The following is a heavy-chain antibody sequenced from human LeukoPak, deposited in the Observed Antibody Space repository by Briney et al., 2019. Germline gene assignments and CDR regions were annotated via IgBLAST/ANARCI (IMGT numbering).Heavy chain of an antibody. V-gene: IGHV3-11*04. CDR1: GFTFGDYY. J-gene: IGHJ3*02. D-gene: IGHD1-26*01. CDR3: ARGRWELLHQRAFDI. Sequence: GGSLRLSCAASGFTFGDYYMSWIRQAPGKGLEWVSYISSSGSTIYYADSVKGRFTISRDNAKNSLYLQMNSLRAEDTAVYYCARGRWELLHQRAFDIWGQGTMVTVSS. CDR2: ISSSGSTI.